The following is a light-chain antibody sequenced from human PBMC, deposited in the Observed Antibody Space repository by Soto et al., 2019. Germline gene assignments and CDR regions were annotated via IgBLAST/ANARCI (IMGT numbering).Light chain of an antibody. CDR1: QSGFSFY. V-gene: IGKV3-20*01. CDR2: GAS. J-gene: IGKJ1*01. Sequence: EIVLTQSPGTLSLSPGERATLSCRASQSGFSFYLAWFQQKPGQAPRLLIYGASTRATGIPYRFSGSGSGTDFTLTISRLEPEDFAVYYCHQYGSSPWTLGQGTKVEIK. CDR3: HQYGSSPWT.